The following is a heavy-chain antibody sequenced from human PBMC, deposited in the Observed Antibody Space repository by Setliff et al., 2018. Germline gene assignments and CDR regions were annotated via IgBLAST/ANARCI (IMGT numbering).Heavy chain of an antibody. V-gene: IGHV1-18*01. CDR2: ISGSSGDA. Sequence: GASVKVSCKASNYTFINYGMSWVRQIPGHGLEWMGWISGSSGDASYAQKFQGRVIITLDTLTTTAYTELRSLRSEDTAIYYCARDTHINYNNPQVGWFDPWGQGTQVTVSS. J-gene: IGHJ5*02. CDR1: NYTFINYG. D-gene: IGHD4-4*01. CDR3: ARDTHINYNNPQVGWFDP.